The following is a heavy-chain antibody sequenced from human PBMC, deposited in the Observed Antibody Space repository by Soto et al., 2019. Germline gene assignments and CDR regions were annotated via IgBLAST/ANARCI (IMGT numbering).Heavy chain of an antibody. CDR2: IRSKSDGGTT. V-gene: IGHV3-15*01. Sequence: EVQLVESGGGLVKPGASLRLSCAASGFTFNSAWMSWVRQAPGKGLEWVGRIRSKSDGGTTDCAAPVRGRFSISRDDSKNTLYLQMISPEIEDTAVYYCTEGTSFWGQGTLVTVSS. D-gene: IGHD4-17*01. CDR1: GFTFNSAW. J-gene: IGHJ4*02. CDR3: TEGTSF.